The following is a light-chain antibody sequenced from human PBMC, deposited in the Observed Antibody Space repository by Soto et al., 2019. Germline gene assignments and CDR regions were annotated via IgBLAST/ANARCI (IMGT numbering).Light chain of an antibody. J-gene: IGKJ5*01. CDR2: TAS. CDR3: QQSYTSIT. CDR1: QSIRIW. Sequence: DIQMTQSPSTLSASVGDRVTITCRASQSIRIWLAWYQQKPGKAPKLLIYTASNLQSGVPSRFSGSGSGTDFTLTISSLQPEDFATYYCQQSYTSITFGQGTRLEIK. V-gene: IGKV1-39*01.